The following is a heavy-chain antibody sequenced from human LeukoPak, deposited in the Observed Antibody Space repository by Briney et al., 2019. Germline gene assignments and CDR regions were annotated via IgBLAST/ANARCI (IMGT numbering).Heavy chain of an antibody. V-gene: IGHV3-23*01. CDR1: GFTFSNQA. CDR3: ASGGGYGDNDY. CDR2: ISGSGVGT. D-gene: IGHD3-22*01. Sequence: GGSLRLSCAASGFTFSNQAMSWVRQAPGKGLEWVSAISGSGVGTYYADSVKGRFTISRDNSKNTLYILMNSLRADDTAVYFCASGGGYGDNDYWGQGTLVTVSS. J-gene: IGHJ4*02.